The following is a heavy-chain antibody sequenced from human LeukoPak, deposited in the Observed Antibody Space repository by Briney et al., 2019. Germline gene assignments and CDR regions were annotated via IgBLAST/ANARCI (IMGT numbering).Heavy chain of an antibody. V-gene: IGHV3-23*01. CDR2: ISGSGVTT. Sequence: AGGSLRLSCVASGFTFSSYAMGWVRQAPGKGLEWVSAISGSGVTTHYAGSVKGRFSISRDNSKNTLYLQMDSLRAEDTALYYCAKRVVVGATSPYSDFQDWGQGTLVTASS. D-gene: IGHD1-26*01. CDR3: AKRVVVGATSPYSDFQD. CDR1: GFTFSSYA. J-gene: IGHJ1*01.